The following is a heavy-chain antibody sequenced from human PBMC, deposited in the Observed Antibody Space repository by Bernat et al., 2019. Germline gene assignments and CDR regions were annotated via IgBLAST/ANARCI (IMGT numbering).Heavy chain of an antibody. CDR1: GGSISSYY. J-gene: IGHJ4*02. CDR2: IYDSGST. V-gene: IGHV4-4*08. D-gene: IGHD3-10*01. Sequence: QVQLQESGPGLVKPSETLSLTCTVSGGSISSYYWSWIRQPPGKGLEWIGFIYDSGSTNHNPSLRSRVTISVDTSKNQFSLKLSSVTAADTAVYYCAVGEEGPLDYWGQGTLVTVSS. CDR3: AVGEEGPLDY.